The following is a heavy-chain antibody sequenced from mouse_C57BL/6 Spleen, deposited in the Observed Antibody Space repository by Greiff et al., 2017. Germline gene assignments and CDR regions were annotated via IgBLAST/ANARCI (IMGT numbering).Heavy chain of an antibody. J-gene: IGHJ4*01. CDR1: GYTFTSYW. CDR3: SRWGYSNYYAMDY. V-gene: IGHV1-52*01. D-gene: IGHD2-5*01. Sequence: QVQLQQPGAELVRPGSSVKLSCKASGYTFTSYWMHLVKQRPIQGLEWIGNIDPSDSETHYTQKLKDKSTLTLDKSSRTAYMQLSILTSEDYAVYYCSRWGYSNYYAMDYWGQGTSVTVSS. CDR2: IDPSDSET.